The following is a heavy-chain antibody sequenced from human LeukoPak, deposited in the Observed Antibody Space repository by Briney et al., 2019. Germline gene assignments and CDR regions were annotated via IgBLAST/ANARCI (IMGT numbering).Heavy chain of an antibody. Sequence: GGSLRLSCAASGFTFDDYSMHWVRQPPRKGLEWVSLISWDGGSTYYADSVKGRFTISRDNSKNSLYLQMNSLRTEDTALYYCAKSMVSGSSHWYFDLWGRGTLVTVSS. CDR3: AKSMVSGSSHWYFDL. D-gene: IGHD3-10*01. CDR2: ISWDGGST. CDR1: GFTFDDYS. J-gene: IGHJ2*01. V-gene: IGHV3-43*01.